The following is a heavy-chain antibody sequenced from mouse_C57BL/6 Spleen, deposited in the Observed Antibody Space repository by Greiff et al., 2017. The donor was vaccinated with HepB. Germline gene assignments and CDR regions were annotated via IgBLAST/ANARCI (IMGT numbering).Heavy chain of an antibody. Sequence: VQLQQSGAELAKPGASVKLSCKASGYTFTSYWMHWVKQRPGQGLEWIGYINPSSGYTKYNQKFKDTDTLTADKSSSTAYMQLSSLTYEDAAVYYCAGEGRSSYDWGQGTTLTVSS. CDR2: INPSSGYT. V-gene: IGHV1-7*01. CDR1: GYTFTSYW. J-gene: IGHJ2*01. CDR3: AGEGRSSYD. D-gene: IGHD1-1*01.